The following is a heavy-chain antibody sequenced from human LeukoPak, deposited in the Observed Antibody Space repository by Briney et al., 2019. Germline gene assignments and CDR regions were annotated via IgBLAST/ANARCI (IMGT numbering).Heavy chain of an antibody. Sequence: GGSLRLSCAASGFTFSSYAMSWVRQAPGKGLEWVSAISGSGGTTYYADSVKGRSTISRDNSKNTLHLQMNSLRAEDTAVYYCAKASTTLYYDFWSGYPSRYWGQGALVTVSS. CDR2: ISGSGGTT. J-gene: IGHJ4*02. CDR1: GFTFSSYA. D-gene: IGHD3-3*01. V-gene: IGHV3-23*01. CDR3: AKASTTLYYDFWSGYPSRY.